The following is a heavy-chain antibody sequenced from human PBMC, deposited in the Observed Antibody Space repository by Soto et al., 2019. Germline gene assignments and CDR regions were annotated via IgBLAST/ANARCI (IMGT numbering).Heavy chain of an antibody. J-gene: IGHJ4*02. CDR3: ARERGYCSGGSCPVDY. Sequence: QLQLQESGPGLVKPSETLSLTCTVSGGSISSSSYYWGWIRQPPGKGLEWIGSIYYSGRTYYNPPLKSRVPTSVDTSKNQCSMKLSSVTDADTAVYYCARERGYCSGGSCPVDYWGQGTLVTVSS. CDR1: GGSISSSSYY. CDR2: IYYSGRT. V-gene: IGHV4-39*02. D-gene: IGHD2-15*01.